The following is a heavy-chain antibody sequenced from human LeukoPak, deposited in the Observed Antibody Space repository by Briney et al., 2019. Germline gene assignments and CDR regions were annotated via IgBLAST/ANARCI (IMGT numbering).Heavy chain of an antibody. J-gene: IGHJ4*02. CDR1: GFTFSSYA. CDR2: ISGSGGST. CDR3: SKGSAADMKGLDY. Sequence: LPGGSLRLSCAASGFTFSSYAMSWVRQAPGKGLEWVSAISGSGGSTHYADSVKGRFTISRENSKNTLYLQMNSLRAEDTAVFYCSKGSAADMKGLDYWGQGTLVTVSS. V-gene: IGHV3-23*01. D-gene: IGHD6-25*01.